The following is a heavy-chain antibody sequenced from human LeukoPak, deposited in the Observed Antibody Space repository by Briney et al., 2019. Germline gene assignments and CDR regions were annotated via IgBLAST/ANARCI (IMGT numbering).Heavy chain of an antibody. CDR2: ISGSGSDI. CDR1: GFTFSSYE. D-gene: IGHD1/OR15-1a*01. J-gene: IGHJ4*01. Sequence: GGSLRLSCAASGFTFSSYEMNWVRQAPGEGLEWLSYISGSGSDINYADSVKGRFTVSRDNAKSALYLQMNSLGVEDTAIYYCATKAREAPEWGQGTLVTVSS. CDR3: ATKAREAPE. V-gene: IGHV3-48*03.